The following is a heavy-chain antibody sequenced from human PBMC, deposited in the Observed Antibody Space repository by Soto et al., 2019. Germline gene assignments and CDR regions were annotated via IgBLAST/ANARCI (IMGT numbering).Heavy chain of an antibody. V-gene: IGHV4-30-2*01. CDR1: GGSISSGGYS. CDR2: FYHSGST. CDR3: ARDRRYSYGVYYGMDV. J-gene: IGHJ6*02. D-gene: IGHD5-18*01. Sequence: SETLSLTCAVSGGSISSGGYSWSWIRQPPGKGLELFGYFYHSGSTYYNLSLKSRVTISVDRSKIQFSLKLSSVTAADTALYYCARDRRYSYGVYYGMDVWGQGTTVTVSS.